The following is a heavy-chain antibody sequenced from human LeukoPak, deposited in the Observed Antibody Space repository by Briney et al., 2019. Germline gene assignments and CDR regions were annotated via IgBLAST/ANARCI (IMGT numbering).Heavy chain of an antibody. CDR2: IYSGGST. J-gene: IGHJ3*02. V-gene: IGHV3-53*01. CDR3: TRPGDSTGYYRNNGAAFDI. CDR1: GFTVSSNY. D-gene: IGHD3-22*01. Sequence: QTGGSLRLSCAVSGFTVSSNYMSWVRQAPGKGLEWVSVIYSGGSTYYAGSVRGRFTISRDNSKNMLYLQMNGLRAEDTAVYYCTRPGDSTGYYRNNGAAFDIWGQGTMVTVSS.